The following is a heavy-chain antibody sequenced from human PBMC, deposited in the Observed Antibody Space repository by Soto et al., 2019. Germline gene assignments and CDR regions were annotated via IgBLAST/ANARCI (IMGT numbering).Heavy chain of an antibody. CDR1: GFTFSSYG. Sequence: GGSLRLSCAASGFTFSSYGMHWVRQAPGKGLEWVAVIWYDGSNKYYADSVKGRFTISRDNSKNTLYLQMNSLRAEDTAVYYCARDLGYCSSTSCYGELYYMDVWGKGTTVTVSS. CDR3: ARDLGYCSSTSCYGELYYMDV. D-gene: IGHD2-2*03. CDR2: IWYDGSNK. J-gene: IGHJ6*03. V-gene: IGHV3-33*01.